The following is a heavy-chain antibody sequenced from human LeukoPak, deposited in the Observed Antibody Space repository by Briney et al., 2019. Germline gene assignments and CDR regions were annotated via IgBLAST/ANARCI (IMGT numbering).Heavy chain of an antibody. CDR1: GLNFEDYS. CDR2: INWNGGRR. D-gene: IGHD4-23*01. CDR3: ARDDGGLPY. J-gene: IGHJ4*02. Sequence: GGSLRLSCAASGLNFEDYSMSWVRHTPGKGLEWVSGINWNGGRRGYADSVKGRFTVSRDNAKNSLYLEMSSLRGDDTALYYCARDDGGLPYWGQGTLVTVSA. V-gene: IGHV3-20*04.